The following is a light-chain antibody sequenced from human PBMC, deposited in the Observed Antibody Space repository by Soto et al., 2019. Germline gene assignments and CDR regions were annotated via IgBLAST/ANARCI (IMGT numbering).Light chain of an antibody. V-gene: IGKV1-5*01. J-gene: IGKJ1*01. CDR3: HQYPYANLPWR. CDR1: QGISSW. Sequence: MTESASTVSGPEGDRGTITCRAIQGISSWLSSYQQKPGKAPKLLVYDASTLQSGVASRFSGSGSGTEFTLIISGLQPDDSATYYCHQYPYANLPWRFGHGTKV. CDR2: DAS.